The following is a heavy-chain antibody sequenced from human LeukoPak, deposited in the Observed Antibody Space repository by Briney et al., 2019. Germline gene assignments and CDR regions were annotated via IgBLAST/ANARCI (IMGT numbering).Heavy chain of an antibody. V-gene: IGHV3-23*01. Sequence: PGGSLRLSCAASGFTFSSYAMSWVRQAPGKRLEWVSAISGSGGSTYYADSVKGRFTISRDNSKNTLYLQMNSLRAEDTAVYYCAKELPRYYYDSSGYSHWGQGTLVTVSS. CDR1: GFTFSSYA. J-gene: IGHJ4*02. D-gene: IGHD3-22*01. CDR3: AKELPRYYYDSSGYSH. CDR2: ISGSGGST.